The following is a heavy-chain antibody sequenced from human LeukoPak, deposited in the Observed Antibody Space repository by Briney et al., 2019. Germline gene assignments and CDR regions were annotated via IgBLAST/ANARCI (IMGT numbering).Heavy chain of an antibody. D-gene: IGHD2-15*01. CDR3: ARSFSWSDMPLVAFDI. CDR2: IYSGGST. CDR1: GFTVNSNY. J-gene: IGHJ3*02. V-gene: IGHV3-53*01. Sequence: QPGGSLRLSCAASGFTVNSNYMSWVRQAPGKGLEWVSVIYSGGSTYYADSVKGRFTISRDNAKNSLYLQMNSLRAEDTAVYYCARSFSWSDMPLVAFDIWGQGQWSPSLQ.